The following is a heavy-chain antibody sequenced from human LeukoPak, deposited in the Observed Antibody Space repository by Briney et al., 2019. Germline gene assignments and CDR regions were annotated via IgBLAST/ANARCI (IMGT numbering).Heavy chain of an antibody. D-gene: IGHD3-22*01. CDR2: ISSRGDST. CDR1: GFTFSNYN. J-gene: IGHJ1*01. Sequence: GGSLRLSCGASGFTFSNYNMNWVRQVPGRGLEWVSPISSRGDSTYVADSVKGRFTISRDNSKNSLYLQMNSVRAEDTAVYYCARESYDSSGYYYGSAEYFQHWGQGTLVTVSS. V-gene: IGHV3-23*01. CDR3: ARESYDSSGYYYGSAEYFQH.